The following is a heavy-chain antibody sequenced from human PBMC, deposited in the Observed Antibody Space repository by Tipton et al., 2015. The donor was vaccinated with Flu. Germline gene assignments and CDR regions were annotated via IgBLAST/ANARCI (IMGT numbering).Heavy chain of an antibody. CDR2: IKTKTDGGTT. D-gene: IGHD2-2*01. V-gene: IGHV3-15*01. CDR3: TTDGEYCSSTTCYAGGTDY. Sequence: SLRLSCAASGFTFSNAWMNWVRQAPGKGLEWVGRIKTKTDGGTTDYAAPVKGRFTISRDDSKNTLYLQMNSLKTEDTAVYYCTTDGEYCSSTTCYAGGTDYWGQGTLFTVSS. J-gene: IGHJ4*02. CDR1: GFTFSNAW.